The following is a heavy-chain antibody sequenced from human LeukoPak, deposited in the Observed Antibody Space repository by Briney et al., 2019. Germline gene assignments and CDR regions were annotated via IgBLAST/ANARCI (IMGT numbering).Heavy chain of an antibody. V-gene: IGHV3-7*01. Sequence: GGSLRLSCAASGFSFSNYWMSWVRQAPGKGLEWVSNIKEDGSEGYYADSVKGRFTISRDNAKSSLYLQMSSLRVEETAVYYCANYDRRNYPNDYWGQGTLVTVSS. CDR2: IKEDGSEG. J-gene: IGHJ4*02. CDR3: ANYDRRNYPNDY. CDR1: GFSFSNYW. D-gene: IGHD3-16*01.